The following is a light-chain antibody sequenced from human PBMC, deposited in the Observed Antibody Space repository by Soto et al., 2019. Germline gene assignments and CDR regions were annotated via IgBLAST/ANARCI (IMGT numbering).Light chain of an antibody. CDR1: SSDVGGYNY. CDR3: TSYTGSSTLLL. V-gene: IGLV2-14*01. J-gene: IGLJ2*01. Sequence: QAASVSGSPGQSITISCTGTSSDVGGYNYVSWYQQHPGKAPKLMIYEVTNRPSGVSYRFSGSKSGNTASLTISGLQAEDEADYYCTSYTGSSTLLLFGGGTKLTVL. CDR2: EVT.